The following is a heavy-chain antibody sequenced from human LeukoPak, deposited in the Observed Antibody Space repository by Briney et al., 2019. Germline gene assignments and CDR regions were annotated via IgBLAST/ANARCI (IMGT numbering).Heavy chain of an antibody. Sequence: SETLSLTCTVSGESINSFYWSWIRQPAGKGLEWIGRIYSSGSTNYSPSLKSRVTMSVDTSKNQFSLKLSSVTAADTAVYYCARVSWFPGTSYYYMDVWGKGTTVTVSS. D-gene: IGHD1-1*01. CDR1: GESINSFY. V-gene: IGHV4-4*07. CDR2: IYSSGST. CDR3: ARVSWFPGTSYYYMDV. J-gene: IGHJ6*03.